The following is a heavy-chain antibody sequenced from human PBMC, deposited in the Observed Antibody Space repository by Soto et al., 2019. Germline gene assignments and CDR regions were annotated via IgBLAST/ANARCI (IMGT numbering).Heavy chain of an antibody. D-gene: IGHD3-16*01. J-gene: IGHJ6*02. CDR1: GSTFSLFA. Sequence: GGSRRLSCSASGSTFSLFAMHWVRQAPGKGLEYLSGISNNGGRTSHAESVTGRFTISRDNSRNSLYLQMSSLRVEDTAVYYRVQSSYYFDMDVWGQGTTVTVSS. V-gene: IGHV3-64D*06. CDR3: VQSSYYFDMDV. CDR2: ISNNGGRT.